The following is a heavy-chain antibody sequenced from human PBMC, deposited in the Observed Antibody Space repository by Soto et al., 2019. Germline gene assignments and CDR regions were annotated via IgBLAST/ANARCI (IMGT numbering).Heavy chain of an antibody. D-gene: IGHD1-26*01. Sequence: QVQLQESGPGLVKPSETLSLTCTVSGGSISSYYWSWIRQPPGKGLEWIGYIYYSGSTNYNPSLRSRVTISVDTSKNQFSLKLSSVTAADTAVYYCARVQKFSGWELLPHPPYYYYGMDVWGHGTTVTVSS. CDR3: ARVQKFSGWELLPHPPYYYYGMDV. CDR1: GGSISSYY. J-gene: IGHJ6*02. CDR2: IYYSGST. V-gene: IGHV4-59*01.